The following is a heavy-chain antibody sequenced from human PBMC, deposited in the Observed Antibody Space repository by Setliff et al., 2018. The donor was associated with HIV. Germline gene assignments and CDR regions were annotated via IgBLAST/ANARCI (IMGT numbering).Heavy chain of an antibody. CDR3: ATLRWLRSKHSDY. D-gene: IGHD5-12*01. J-gene: IGHJ4*01. CDR2: IYYTENT. CDR1: GGSITNSNYY. V-gene: IGHV4-39*01. Sequence: SETLSLTCTVSGGSITNSNYYWGWFRQPPGKGLEWIGAIYYTENTYYNPSLKIRVTMSVDTSKNQFSLKLRSVTAADTAVYFCATLRWLRSKHSDYWGQGILVTSP.